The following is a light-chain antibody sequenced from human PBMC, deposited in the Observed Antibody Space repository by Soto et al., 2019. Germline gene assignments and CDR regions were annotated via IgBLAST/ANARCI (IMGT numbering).Light chain of an antibody. J-gene: IGKJ1*01. CDR3: QLYGSLSWT. V-gene: IGKV3-20*01. Sequence: VVIKTPDDLSLCTEGRSTLSCKASHDVSVSLVWYRQRPGQSPRLLIHGASTRATGVPDRFSGSGSGTDFTLNICSLEPEDFAVYHCQLYGSLSWTFGEGTKVDIK. CDR2: GAS. CDR1: HDVSVS.